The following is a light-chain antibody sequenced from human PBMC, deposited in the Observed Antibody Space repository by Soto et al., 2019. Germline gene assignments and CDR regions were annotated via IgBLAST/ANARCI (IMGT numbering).Light chain of an antibody. J-gene: IGKJ4*01. Sequence: EIVLTQSPATLPLSPGERATLSFRASQSVSSYLAWYQQNPGQAPRLLIYDIFTSATGVPTRISGSGSGTEFTLTISSLQSEDFAVYYCQQYNSWPLTFGGGTKVDIK. CDR2: DIF. CDR1: QSVSSY. V-gene: IGKV3D-15*01. CDR3: QQYNSWPLT.